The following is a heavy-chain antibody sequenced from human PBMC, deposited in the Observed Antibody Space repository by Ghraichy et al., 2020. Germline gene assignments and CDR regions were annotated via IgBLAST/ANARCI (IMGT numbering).Heavy chain of an antibody. CDR1: GFSGFTFSNYA. J-gene: IGHJ4*02. Sequence: GGSLRLSCVVSGFSGFTFSNYAMTWVRQAPGEGLEWVSVISGSGGTITFYADSVKGRFTISRDISKNTLYLQMNSLRADDTAVYYCAKLTGGGTCYAPGGDWGQGTLVTVSS. CDR2: ISGSGGTIT. CDR3: AKLTGGGTCYAPGGD. D-gene: IGHD2-15*01. V-gene: IGHV3-23*01.